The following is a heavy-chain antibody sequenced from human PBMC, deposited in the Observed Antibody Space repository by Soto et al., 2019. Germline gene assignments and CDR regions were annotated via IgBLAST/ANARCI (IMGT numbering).Heavy chain of an antibody. V-gene: IGHV3-64*01. CDR2: ISSNGGST. J-gene: IGHJ4*02. CDR1: GFTFSSYA. D-gene: IGHD5-12*01. CDR3: ARWRRRFFDY. Sequence: EVQLVESGGGVVQPGGSLRLSCAASGFTFSSYAMHWVRQAPGKGLEYVSAISSNGGSTYYANSVKGRFTISRDNSKKTMYLQRGSQRAEDMGVYYYARWRRRFFDYWGQGTLVTVSS.